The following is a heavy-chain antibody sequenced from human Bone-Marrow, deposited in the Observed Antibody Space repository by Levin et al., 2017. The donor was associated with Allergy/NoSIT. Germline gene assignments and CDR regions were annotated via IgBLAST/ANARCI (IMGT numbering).Heavy chain of an antibody. V-gene: IGHV3-30*03. CDR1: GFSFSNYG. CDR2: ISDSGVNK. Sequence: HAGGSLRLSCEGSGFSFSNYGMHWVRQAPGKGLEWLAVISDSGVNKYYGDSVKGRFTISRDNSKNTLYLQMDSLRPEDTALYHCARRNNDFVSGSIDSWGQGTLVTVSS. D-gene: IGHD3-3*01. J-gene: IGHJ4*02. CDR3: ARRNNDFVSGSIDS.